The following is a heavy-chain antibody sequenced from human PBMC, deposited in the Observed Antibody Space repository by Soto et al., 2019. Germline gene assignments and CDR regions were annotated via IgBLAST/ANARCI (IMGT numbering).Heavy chain of an antibody. J-gene: IGHJ4*02. CDR2: MSFDGNNK. V-gene: IGHV3-30*03. CDR3: SRGVTAIRAYFDS. CDR1: GFTFSSYD. Sequence: PGGSLRLSCAASGFTFSSYDIHWVRQAPGKGLEWAAIMSFDGNNKYYADSVKGRFSISRDNSKNTLYLQMNSLRAEDTAVYYCSRGVTAIRAYFDSWGQGSLVTVSS. D-gene: IGHD2-21*02.